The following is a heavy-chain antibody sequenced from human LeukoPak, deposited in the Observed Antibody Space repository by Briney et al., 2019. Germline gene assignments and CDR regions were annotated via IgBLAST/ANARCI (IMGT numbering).Heavy chain of an antibody. CDR2: ISAYNGNT. V-gene: IGHV1-18*01. J-gene: IGHJ5*02. D-gene: IGHD6-13*01. Sequence: ASVKVSCKASGYTFTSYGISWVRQAPGQGLEWMGWISAYNGNTNYAQKLQGRVTMTTDTSTSTAYMELRSLRSDDTAVYDCAGAPKSSSWYVRNKNWFDPWGQGTLVTVSS. CDR3: AGAPKSSSWYVRNKNWFDP. CDR1: GYTFTSYG.